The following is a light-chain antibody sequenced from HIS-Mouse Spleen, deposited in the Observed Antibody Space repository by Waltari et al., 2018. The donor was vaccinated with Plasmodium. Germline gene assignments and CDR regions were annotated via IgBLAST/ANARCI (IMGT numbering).Light chain of an antibody. CDR2: SNK. CDR1: ISSIGSNT. V-gene: IGLV1-44*01. CDR3: AAWDDSLNGVV. Sequence: QSVLTQPPSASGTPGQRVTISCSGSISSIGSNTVNWYQQLPGTAPKLLIYSNKQRPSGVPDRCSGSKSGTSASLAISGLQSEEEADYYCAAWDDSLNGVVFAGGTKLTVL. J-gene: IGLJ2*01.